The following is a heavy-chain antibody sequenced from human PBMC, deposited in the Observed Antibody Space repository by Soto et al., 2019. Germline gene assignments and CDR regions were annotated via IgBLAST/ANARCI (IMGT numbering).Heavy chain of an antibody. CDR2: IYYTGST. CDR3: AREAGDRGAFDI. V-gene: IGHV4-31*03. J-gene: IGHJ3*02. D-gene: IGHD7-27*01. CDR1: GGSISSGGYY. Sequence: QVQLQESGPGLVKPSQTLSLTCTVSGGSISSGGYYWSWIRQHPGKGLEWIGYIYYTGSTYYIPALKSRLTISVDTSKSQFSLKLYSVTAADTAVYYCAREAGDRGAFDIWGQGTMVTVSS.